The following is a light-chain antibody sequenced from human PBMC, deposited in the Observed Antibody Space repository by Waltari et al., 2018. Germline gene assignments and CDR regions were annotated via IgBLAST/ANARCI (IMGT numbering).Light chain of an antibody. J-gene: IGKJ3*01. CDR2: AAS. CDR1: QSISSY. Sequence: DIQMTQSPSSLSASVGDRVTITCPVSQSISSYLNWYQQKPGKAPKLLIYAASSLQSGVPSRFSGSGSGTDFTLTINSLQPEDFATYYCQQSSSTPPFTFGPGTKVDIK. V-gene: IGKV1-39*01. CDR3: QQSSSTPPFT.